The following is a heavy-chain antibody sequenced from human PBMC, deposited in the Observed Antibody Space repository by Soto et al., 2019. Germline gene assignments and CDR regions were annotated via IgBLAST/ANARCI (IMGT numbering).Heavy chain of an antibody. CDR3: ARRRVEFGDIVATTYYYYYYMDV. CDR1: GGSISSGGYY. V-gene: IGHV4-61*08. D-gene: IGHD5-12*01. J-gene: IGHJ6*03. CDR2: IYYSGST. Sequence: PSETLSLTCTVSGGSISSGGYYWSWIRQHPGKGLEWIGYIYYSGSTNYNPSLKSRVTISVDTSKNQFSLKLSSVTAADTAVYYCARRRVEFGDIVATTYYYYYYMDVWGKGTTVTVSS.